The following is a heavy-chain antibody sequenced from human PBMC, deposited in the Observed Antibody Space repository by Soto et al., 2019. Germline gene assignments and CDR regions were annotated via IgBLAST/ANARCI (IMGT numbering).Heavy chain of an antibody. Sequence: QVQLVQSGAEVKKPGASVKVSCKASGYTFTNYGISWVRQAPGQGLEWMGWISGYNGNANYAQKLRGRVTMTTDTSTNTAYMELRSLRSDDTAMYYCGRDISYSSTYYFDYWGQGTLVTVSS. CDR3: GRDISYSSTYYFDY. CDR2: ISGYNGNA. D-gene: IGHD6-13*01. V-gene: IGHV1-18*01. CDR1: GYTFTNYG. J-gene: IGHJ4*02.